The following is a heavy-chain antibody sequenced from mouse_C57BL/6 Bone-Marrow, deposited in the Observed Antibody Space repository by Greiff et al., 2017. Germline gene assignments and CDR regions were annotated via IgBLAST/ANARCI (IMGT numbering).Heavy chain of an antibody. D-gene: IGHD2-12*01. J-gene: IGHJ4*01. V-gene: IGHV5-9-1*02. CDR3: TRVARDDVCYAMDY. CDR1: GFTFSSYA. CDR2: ISSGGDYI. Sequence: EVKLVESGEGLVKPGGSLKLSCAASGFTFSSYAMSWVRQTPEKRLEWVAYISSGGDYIYYADTVKGRFTISRDNARNTLYLQMSSLKSEDTAMYYCTRVARDDVCYAMDYWGQGTSVTVSS.